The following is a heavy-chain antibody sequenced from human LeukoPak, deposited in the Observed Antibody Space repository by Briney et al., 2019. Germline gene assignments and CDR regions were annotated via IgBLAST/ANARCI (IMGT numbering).Heavy chain of an antibody. CDR3: ATLGYDFDY. CDR2: IDWDDDK. V-gene: IGHV2-70*04. J-gene: IGHJ4*02. D-gene: IGHD5-12*01. CDR1: GFSLSTSGMR. Sequence: SGPTLVNPTQTLTLTCTFSGFSLSTSGMRVSWIRQPPGKALEWLARIDWDDDKFYSKSLKTRLTISKDTSKNQVVLTMTNMDPVDTATYYCATLGYDFDYWSQGTLVTVSS.